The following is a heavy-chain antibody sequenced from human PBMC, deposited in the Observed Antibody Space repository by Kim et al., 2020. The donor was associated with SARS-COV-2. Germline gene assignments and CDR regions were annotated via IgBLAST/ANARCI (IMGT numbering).Heavy chain of an antibody. CDR3: TQDGVGSHVDYYYYFGM. Sequence: GGSLRLSCAASGFTFSSYAMSWVRQAPGKGLEWVSSTSSGGGTTYYADSVRGRFTISRDNSKNTLYLQMNSLSTEDTAIYYCTQDGVGSHVDYYYYFGM. D-gene: IGHD2-15*01. CDR2: TSSGGGTT. V-gene: IGHV3-23*01. CDR1: GFTFSSYA. J-gene: IGHJ6*01.